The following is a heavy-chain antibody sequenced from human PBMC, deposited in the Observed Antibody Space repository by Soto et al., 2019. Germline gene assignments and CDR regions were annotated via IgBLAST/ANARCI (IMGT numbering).Heavy chain of an antibody. V-gene: IGHV1-69*12. D-gene: IGHD3-22*01. CDR1: GGTFSSYA. J-gene: IGHJ6*04. CDR2: IIPIFGTA. Sequence: QVQLVQSGAEVKKPGSSVKVSCKASGGTFSSYAISWVRQAPGQGLEWMGGIIPIFGTANYAQKFQGRVTITAEESTSTANRELSSLRSEDTAVYYCARDNDGSVYSAYYYYGMAVWGKGTTVTVSS. CDR3: ARDNDGSVYSAYYYYGMAV.